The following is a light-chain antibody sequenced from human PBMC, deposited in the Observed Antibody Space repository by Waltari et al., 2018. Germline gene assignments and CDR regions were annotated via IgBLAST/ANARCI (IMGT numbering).Light chain of an antibody. V-gene: IGKV1-8*01. CDR2: AAS. CDR1: QSLSTY. J-gene: IGKJ1*01. CDR3: QQYYDYQRS. Sequence: AIRMTQSPSSLSASTGDRVTITCRSSQSLSTYLAWYQQKPGKAPKLLIYAASTLQRGVPLRFSGSGSGTDFTLSISCLQSEDFATYYCQQYYDYQRSFGQGTKVEIK.